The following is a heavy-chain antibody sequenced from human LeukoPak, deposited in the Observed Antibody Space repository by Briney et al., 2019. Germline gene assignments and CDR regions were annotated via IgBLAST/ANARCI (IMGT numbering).Heavy chain of an antibody. CDR3: ARGGVGLGWWLRGHYMDV. CDR1: GGSFSGYY. Sequence: PSETLSLTCAVYGGSFSGYYWSWIRQPPGKGLEWIGEINHSGSTNYNPSLKSRVTISVDTSKNQFSLKLSSVTAADTAVYYCARGGVGLGWWLRGHYMDVWGKGTTVTVSS. V-gene: IGHV4-34*01. CDR2: INHSGST. D-gene: IGHD5-12*01. J-gene: IGHJ6*03.